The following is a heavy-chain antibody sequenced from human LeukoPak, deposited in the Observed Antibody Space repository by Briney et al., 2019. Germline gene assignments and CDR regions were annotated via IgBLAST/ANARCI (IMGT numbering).Heavy chain of an antibody. CDR1: GGSFSRYS. D-gene: IGHD6-6*01. V-gene: IGHV4-59*01. J-gene: IGHJ3*02. Sequence: PSETLSLTCAVYGGSFSRYSWNWIRQPPGKGLEWIGYIYYSGSTNYNPSLKSRVTISVDTSKNQFSLKLSSVTAADTAVYYCARVIAARRFRDDAFDIWGQGTMVTVSS. CDR3: ARVIAARRFRDDAFDI. CDR2: IYYSGST.